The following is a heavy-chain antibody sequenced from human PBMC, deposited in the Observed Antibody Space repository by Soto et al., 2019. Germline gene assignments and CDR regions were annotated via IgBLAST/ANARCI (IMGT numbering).Heavy chain of an antibody. CDR3: ARDAWEYYYYGMDV. J-gene: IGHJ6*02. D-gene: IGHD1-26*01. CDR2: INPNSGGT. CDR1: GYTFTGYY. Sequence: QVQLVQSGAEVKKPGATEKVSCKASGYTFTGYYMHWVRQAPGQGLEWMGWINPNSGGTNYAQKFQGWVTMTRDTSISTAYMELSRLRSDDTAVYYCARDAWEYYYYGMDVWGQGTTVTVSS. V-gene: IGHV1-2*04.